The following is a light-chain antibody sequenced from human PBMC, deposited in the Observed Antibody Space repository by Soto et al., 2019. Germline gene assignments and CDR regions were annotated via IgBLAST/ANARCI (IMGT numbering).Light chain of an antibody. Sequence: DIQMAQSASSLSASVGDRVTITCQASQDIRYYLNWFQQKPGKAPKVLIYDASRLETGVPSRFSGSGSGTHFSLAISSLQPEDIATYYCQQYDSLPITFGQGPRLETK. J-gene: IGKJ5*01. CDR3: QQYDSLPIT. CDR2: DAS. CDR1: QDIRYY. V-gene: IGKV1-33*01.